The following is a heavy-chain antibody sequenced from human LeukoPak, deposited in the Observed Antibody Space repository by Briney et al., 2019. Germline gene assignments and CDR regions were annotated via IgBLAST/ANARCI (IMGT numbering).Heavy chain of an antibody. J-gene: IGHJ4*02. CDR1: GYKFIDDY. D-gene: IGHD3-16*01. V-gene: IGHV1-2*02. CDR3: APTAEAYTSWWRV. Sequence: ASVKVSCKASGYKFIDDYMHWVRQAPGQGLEFMRWINPDSGFTNYAQKLKGRVTITRDTSISTVYLEVRSLASDDTAVYYCAPTAEAYTSWWRVWGQGTLVTVSS. CDR2: INPDSGFT.